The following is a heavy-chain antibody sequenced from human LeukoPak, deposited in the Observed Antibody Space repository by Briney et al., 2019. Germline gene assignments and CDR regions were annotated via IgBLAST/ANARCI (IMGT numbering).Heavy chain of an antibody. CDR1: GFTFSSYE. CDR3: ARSAYDYVWGSYPTVD. J-gene: IGHJ4*02. Sequence: GGSLRLSCAASGFTFSSYEMNWVRQAPGKGLEWVSYISSSGSTIYYADSVKGRFTISRDNAKNSLYLQMNSLRAEDTAVYYCARSAYDYVWGSYPTVDWGQGTLVTVSS. V-gene: IGHV3-48*03. CDR2: ISSSGSTI. D-gene: IGHD3-16*02.